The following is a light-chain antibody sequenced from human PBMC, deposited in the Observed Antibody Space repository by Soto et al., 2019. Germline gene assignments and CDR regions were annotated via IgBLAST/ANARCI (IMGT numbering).Light chain of an antibody. J-gene: IGLJ3*02. CDR3: QVWDSSSDHPGV. CDR2: DDS. Sequence: SYEPTQPPSVSVAPGQTARITCGGNNIGSKSVHWYQQKPGQAPVLVVYDDSARPSGIPERFSGSNSGNTATLTISRVEAGDEADYYCQVWDSSSDHPGVFGGGTKLTVL. V-gene: IGLV3-21*02. CDR1: NIGSKS.